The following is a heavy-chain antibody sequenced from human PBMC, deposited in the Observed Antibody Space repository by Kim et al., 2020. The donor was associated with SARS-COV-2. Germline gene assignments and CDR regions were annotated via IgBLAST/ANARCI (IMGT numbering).Heavy chain of an antibody. J-gene: IGHJ4*02. V-gene: IGHV4-30-2*01. CDR3: ASHGADFWSGYFDY. Sequence: NPTLKRRVTISVDRSKNQVSLKLSSVTAADTAVYYCASHGADFWSGYFDYWGQGTLVTVSS. D-gene: IGHD3-3*01.